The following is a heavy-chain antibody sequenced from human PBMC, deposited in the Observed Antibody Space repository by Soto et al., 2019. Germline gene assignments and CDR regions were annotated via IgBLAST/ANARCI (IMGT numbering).Heavy chain of an antibody. CDR2: ISGSGGST. J-gene: IGHJ4*02. V-gene: IGHV3-23*01. Sequence: VGSLRRSCAASGCTFSSYAMSWVRHAPGNALEWVSAISGSGGSTYYADSVKGRFTISRDNSKNTLYLQMNSLRAEDTAVYYCVKSYDYVWGSYRYLPMDYWGQGTLVTVSS. CDR3: VKSYDYVWGSYRYLPMDY. CDR1: GCTFSSYA. D-gene: IGHD3-16*02.